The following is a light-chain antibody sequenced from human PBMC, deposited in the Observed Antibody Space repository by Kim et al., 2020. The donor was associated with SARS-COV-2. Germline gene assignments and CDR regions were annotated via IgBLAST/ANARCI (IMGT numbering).Light chain of an antibody. CDR1: QSISSS. CDR2: GAS. CDR3: QKYENSPWT. V-gene: IGKV3-20*01. Sequence: EIVMTQSPATLSVSPGERATLSCRASQSISSSLAWYQQKPGQAPRLLIYGASNRATGIPDRFSGSGSGTDFTLTISRLEPEDCAVYYCQKYENSPWTFGQGTKVDIK. J-gene: IGKJ1*01.